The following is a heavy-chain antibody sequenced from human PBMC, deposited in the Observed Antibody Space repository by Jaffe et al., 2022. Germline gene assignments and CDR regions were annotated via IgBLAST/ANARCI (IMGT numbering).Heavy chain of an antibody. Sequence: QVQLQESGPGLVKPSETLSLTCAVSGYSISSGYYWGWIRQPPGKGLEWIGSIYHSGSTYYNPSLKSRVTISVDTSKNQFSLKLSSVTAADTAVYYCARLGGDSSGYYEAFNWFDPWGQGTLVTVSS. CDR2: IYHSGST. V-gene: IGHV4-38-2*01. CDR1: GYSISSGYY. J-gene: IGHJ5*02. D-gene: IGHD3-22*01. CDR3: ARLGGDSSGYYEAFNWFDP.